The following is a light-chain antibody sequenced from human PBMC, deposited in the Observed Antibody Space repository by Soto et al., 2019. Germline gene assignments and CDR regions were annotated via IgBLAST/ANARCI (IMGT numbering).Light chain of an antibody. J-gene: IGLJ1*01. CDR1: SSDVGGYNF. CDR2: EIS. CDR3: SSYAGNNNYV. Sequence: QSVLTQPPSASGSPGQSVTVSCIGTSSDVGGYNFVSWYQHHPGKAPKLIIYEISKRPSGVPDRFSGSKSGNTASLTVSGLQAEDEADYFCSSYAGNNNYVFGTGTKLTVL. V-gene: IGLV2-8*01.